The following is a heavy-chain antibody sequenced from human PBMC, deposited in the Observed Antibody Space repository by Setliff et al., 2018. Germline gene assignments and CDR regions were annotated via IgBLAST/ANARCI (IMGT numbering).Heavy chain of an antibody. CDR2: INYSGST. CDR3: ARRSPAYYSDSSGYFYDTSPYMDV. Sequence: SETLSLTCSVFGDSLSSGSQYWAWIRQPPGKGLEWIGNINYSGSTYYNPSLKSRVTMSVDASKNQVSLKMTSVTAEDTAVYYCARRSPAYYSDSSGYFYDTSPYMDVWGKGTTVTV. CDR1: GDSLSSGSQY. V-gene: IGHV4-39*01. D-gene: IGHD3-22*01. J-gene: IGHJ6*03.